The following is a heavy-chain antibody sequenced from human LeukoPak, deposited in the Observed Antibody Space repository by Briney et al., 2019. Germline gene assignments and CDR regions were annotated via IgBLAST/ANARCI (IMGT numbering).Heavy chain of an antibody. J-gene: IGHJ4*02. V-gene: IGHV3-7*04. CDR1: GFTFSTHW. D-gene: IGHD2-2*01. Sequence: GGSLRLSCATSGFTFSTHWMNWVRQAPGKGLEWVANVNPDGSGTYYLDSVKGRFTISRDNAKNSLYLQMNSLRAEDTAVYYCARVRALGTSCFDYWGQGTLVTVSS. CDR2: VNPDGSGT. CDR3: ARVRALGTSCFDY.